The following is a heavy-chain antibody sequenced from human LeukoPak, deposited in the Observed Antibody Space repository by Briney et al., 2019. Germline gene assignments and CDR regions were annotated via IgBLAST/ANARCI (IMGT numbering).Heavy chain of an antibody. J-gene: IGHJ4*02. CDR3: AKLPPGSFDY. CDR2: ISSDGSNK. V-gene: IGHV3-30*18. Sequence: LEWVAVISSDGSNKYYADSVKGRFAISRDNSKNTLYLQMNSLRAEDTAVYYCAKLPPGSFDYWGQGTLVTVSS. D-gene: IGHD1-26*01.